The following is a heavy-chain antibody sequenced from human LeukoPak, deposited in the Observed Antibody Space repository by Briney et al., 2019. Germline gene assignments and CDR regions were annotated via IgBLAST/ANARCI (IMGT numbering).Heavy chain of an antibody. J-gene: IGHJ4*02. Sequence: HTGGSLRLSCAASGFTFSSYAMHWVRQAPGKGLEWVAVISYDGSNKYYADSVKGRFTISRDNSKNTLYLQMNSLRAEDTAVYYCARKSARAGYDLVDYWGQGTLVTVSS. V-gene: IGHV3-30*04. D-gene: IGHD5-24*01. CDR2: ISYDGSNK. CDR3: ARKSARAGYDLVDY. CDR1: GFTFSSYA.